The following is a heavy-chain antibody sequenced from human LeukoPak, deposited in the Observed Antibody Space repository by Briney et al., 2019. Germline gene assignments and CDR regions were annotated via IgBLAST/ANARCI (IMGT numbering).Heavy chain of an antibody. V-gene: IGHV3-21*01. CDR2: ITSSSSHI. D-gene: IGHD4-11*01. Sequence: PGGSLRLSCAASGFTFSHYSIDWVRQAPGEGLERVASITSSSSHIYYADSVKGRFTISRDNAKNALYLQMNSLRAEDTAIYYCARVMMGATVTTFHYYCMDVWGVGTTVTVSS. J-gene: IGHJ6*03. CDR3: ARVMMGATVTTFHYYCMDV. CDR1: GFTFSHYS.